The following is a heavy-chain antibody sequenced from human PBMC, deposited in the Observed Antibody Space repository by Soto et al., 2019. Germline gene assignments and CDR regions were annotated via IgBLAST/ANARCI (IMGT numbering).Heavy chain of an antibody. CDR1: GFTFSSYG. CDR3: ANKEGGYYYDSSGYSDY. J-gene: IGHJ4*02. Sequence: QVQLVESGGGVVQPGRSLRLSCAASGFTFSSYGMHWVRQAPGKGLEWVAVISYDGSNKYYADSVKGRFTISRDNSKNTLYLQMNSLRAEDTAVYYCANKEGGYYYDSSGYSDYWGQGTLVTVCS. V-gene: IGHV3-30*18. D-gene: IGHD3-22*01. CDR2: ISYDGSNK.